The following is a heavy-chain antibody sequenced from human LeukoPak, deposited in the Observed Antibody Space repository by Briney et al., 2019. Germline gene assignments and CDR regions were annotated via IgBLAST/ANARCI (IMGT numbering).Heavy chain of an antibody. Sequence: PGGSLRLSCAASGFTFSSYSMNWVRQAPGKGLEWVSYISSSSSTIYYADSVKGRFTISRDNAKNSLYLQMNSLRAEDTAVYYCARDQGGSYSFWGQGTLVTVSS. CDR1: GFTFSSYS. D-gene: IGHD1-26*01. V-gene: IGHV3-48*01. J-gene: IGHJ4*02. CDR3: ARDQGGSYSF. CDR2: ISSSSSTI.